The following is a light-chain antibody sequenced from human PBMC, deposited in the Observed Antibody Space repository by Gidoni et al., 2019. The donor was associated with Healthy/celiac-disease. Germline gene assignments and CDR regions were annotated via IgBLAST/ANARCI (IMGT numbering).Light chain of an antibody. V-gene: IGKV3-20*01. J-gene: IGKJ2*01. Sequence: DIVLTQSPGTLSLSPGERATLSCRASQSVSSSYLAWYQQKPGQAPRLLIYGASSRATGIPDRFRGSGSGTDFTLTISRLEPEDFAVYYCQQYGSSPRTFGQGTKLEIK. CDR2: GAS. CDR1: QSVSSSY. CDR3: QQYGSSPRT.